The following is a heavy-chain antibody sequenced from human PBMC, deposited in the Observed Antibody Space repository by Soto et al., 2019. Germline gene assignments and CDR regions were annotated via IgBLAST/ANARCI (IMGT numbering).Heavy chain of an antibody. CDR2: IYYSGST. CDR3: ERLYYYDSSGRAHHAFDI. Sequence: SETLSLTCTVSGGSISSGGYYWSWIRQHPGKGLEWIGYIYYSGSTYYNPSLRSRVTISVDTSKNQFSLKLSSVTAADTAVYYCERLYYYDSSGRAHHAFDIWGQGTMVTV. V-gene: IGHV4-31*03. J-gene: IGHJ3*02. CDR1: GGSISSGGYY. D-gene: IGHD3-22*01.